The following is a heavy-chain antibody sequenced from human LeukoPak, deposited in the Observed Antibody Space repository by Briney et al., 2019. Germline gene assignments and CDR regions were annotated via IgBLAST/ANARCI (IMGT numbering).Heavy chain of an antibody. Sequence: GASVKVSCKASGYTFTSYYMHWVRQAPGQGLEWMGIINPSGGSTSYAQKFQGRVTMTRDMSTSTVYMELSSLRSEDTAVYYCAREEHGRGPFDIWGQGTMVTVSS. CDR1: GYTFTSYY. V-gene: IGHV1-46*01. CDR3: AREEHGRGPFDI. J-gene: IGHJ3*02. D-gene: IGHD2-15*01. CDR2: INPSGGST.